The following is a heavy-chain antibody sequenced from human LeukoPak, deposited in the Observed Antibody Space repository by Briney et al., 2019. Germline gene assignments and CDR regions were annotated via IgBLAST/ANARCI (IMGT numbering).Heavy chain of an antibody. J-gene: IGHJ5*02. CDR1: GDSVSRNSAA. V-gene: IGHV6-1*01. D-gene: IGHD6-6*01. CDR3: ARDEIAARRGNWFDP. CDR2: TYYRSKWYN. Sequence: SQTLSLTCAISGDSVSRNSAAWNWIRQSPSRGLEWLGRTYYRSKWYNDYAVSLKSRITINPDTSKNQFSLQLNSVTPEDTAVYYCARDEIAARRGNWFDPWGQGTLVAVSS.